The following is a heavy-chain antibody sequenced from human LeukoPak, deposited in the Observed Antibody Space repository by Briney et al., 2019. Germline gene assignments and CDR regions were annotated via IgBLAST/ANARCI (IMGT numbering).Heavy chain of an antibody. V-gene: IGHV3-11*01. CDR3: ARGPPTWIQIWLGVFDY. CDR1: GFTFSDYD. J-gene: IGHJ4*02. D-gene: IGHD5-18*01. CDR2: ISSSGSTI. Sequence: PGGSLRLSCAASGFTFSDYDMSWIRQAPGKGLEWVSYISSSGSTIYYADSVEGRFTISRDNAKHSLYLQMNSLRAEDTAVYYCARGPPTWIQIWLGVFDYWGQGTLVTVSS.